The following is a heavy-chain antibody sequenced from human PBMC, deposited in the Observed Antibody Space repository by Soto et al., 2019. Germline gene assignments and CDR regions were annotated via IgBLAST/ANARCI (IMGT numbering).Heavy chain of an antibody. CDR2: IWYDGSNK. J-gene: IGHJ4*02. CDR1: GFTFSSYG. CDR3: ARHQTAPDY. V-gene: IGHV3-33*01. D-gene: IGHD2-21*02. Sequence: QVQLVESGGGVVQPGRSLRLSCAASGFTFSSYGMHWVRQAPGKGLELVAVIWYDGSNKYYADSVKGRFTISRDNSKNTLYLQMNSLRAEDTAVYYCARHQTAPDYWGQGTLVTVSS.